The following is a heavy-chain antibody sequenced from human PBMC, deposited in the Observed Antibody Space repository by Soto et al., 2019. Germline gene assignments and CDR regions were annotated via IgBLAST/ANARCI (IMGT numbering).Heavy chain of an antibody. CDR2: IYYSGST. J-gene: IGHJ4*02. CDR3: SRQSNTVTTIDY. Sequence: QVQLQESGPGLVKPSETLSLTCTVSGGSISSYYWSWIRQPPGKGLEWIGYIYYSGSTNYNPSLKSRDTISVDTSKNQFSLKLSSVTAADTAVYYCSRQSNTVTTIDYWGQGTLVTVSS. CDR1: GGSISSYY. D-gene: IGHD4-17*01. V-gene: IGHV4-59*08.